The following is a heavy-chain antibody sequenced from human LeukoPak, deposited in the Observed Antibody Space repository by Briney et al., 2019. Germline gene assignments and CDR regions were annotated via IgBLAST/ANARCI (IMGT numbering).Heavy chain of an antibody. D-gene: IGHD2-2*01. V-gene: IGHV1-18*01. Sequence: GASVKVSCKASGYTFNSYGINWVRQAPGQGLEWMGWISAANGNTNYAEKLQGRVTMTTDTSTSTAYMELRSLRSDDTAVYYCARFRCSSTSCYGRYYGMDVWGQGTTVTVSS. CDR1: GYTFNSYG. J-gene: IGHJ6*02. CDR2: ISAANGNT. CDR3: ARFRCSSTSCYGRYYGMDV.